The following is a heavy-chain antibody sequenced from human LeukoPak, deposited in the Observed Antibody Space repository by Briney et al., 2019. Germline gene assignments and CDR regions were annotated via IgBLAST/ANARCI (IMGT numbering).Heavy chain of an antibody. CDR1: GFTFSSYA. CDR3: AKGSPAYNWNDDAFDI. J-gene: IGHJ3*02. D-gene: IGHD1-1*01. CDR2: ISGSGGST. V-gene: IGHV3-23*01. Sequence: GGSLRLSCAASGFTFSSYAMSWVRQAPGKGLEWVSAISGSGGSTYSADSVKGRFTISRDNSKNTLYLQMNSLRAEDTAVYYCAKGSPAYNWNDDAFDIWGQGTMVTVSS.